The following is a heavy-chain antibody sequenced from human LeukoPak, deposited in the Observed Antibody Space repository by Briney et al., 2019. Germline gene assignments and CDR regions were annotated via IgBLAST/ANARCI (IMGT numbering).Heavy chain of an antibody. CDR3: AKAAIAAPSTVNWFDP. J-gene: IGHJ5*02. CDR2: ISGSGGST. D-gene: IGHD6-13*01. Sequence: TGGSLRLSCAASGFTFSSYGMSWVRQAPGKGVEWVSAISGSGGSTYYADSVKGRFTISRDNSKNTLYLQMNSLRAEDTAVYYCAKAAIAAPSTVNWFDPWGQGTLVTVSS. CDR1: GFTFSSYG. V-gene: IGHV3-23*01.